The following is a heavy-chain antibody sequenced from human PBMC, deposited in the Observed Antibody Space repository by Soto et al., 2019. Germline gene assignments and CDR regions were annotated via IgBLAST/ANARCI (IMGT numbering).Heavy chain of an antibody. J-gene: IGHJ4*02. CDR2: ISGSGGST. CDR1: GFTFSSYA. D-gene: IGHD3-22*01. CDR3: AKALSRYYYDSSGYGLEGY. Sequence: PGGSLRLSCAASGFTFSSYAMSWVRQAPGKGLEWVSAISGSGGSTYYADSVKGRFTISRDNSKNTLYLQMNSLRAEDTAVYYCAKALSRYYYDSSGYGLEGYWGQGTLVTVSS. V-gene: IGHV3-23*01.